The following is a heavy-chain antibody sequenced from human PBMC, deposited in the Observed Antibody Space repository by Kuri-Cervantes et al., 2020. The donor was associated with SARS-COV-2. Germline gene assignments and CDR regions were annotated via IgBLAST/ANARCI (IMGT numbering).Heavy chain of an antibody. V-gene: IGHV3-21*01. Sequence: GGSLRLSCAASGFTFSSYSINWVRQAPGKGLEWVSSISSSTSYIYYKDSVKGRFTISRDNAKNSLYLQMNSLRAEDTAIYYCARDRSSNWFSTRVAFDIWGQGTMVTVSS. J-gene: IGHJ3*02. CDR1: GFTFSSYS. CDR2: ISSSTSYI. CDR3: ARDRSSNWFSTRVAFDI. D-gene: IGHD6-13*01.